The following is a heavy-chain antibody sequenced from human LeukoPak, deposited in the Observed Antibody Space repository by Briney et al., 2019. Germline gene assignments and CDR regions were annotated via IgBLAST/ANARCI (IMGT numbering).Heavy chain of an antibody. D-gene: IGHD3-22*01. CDR1: GCTFTSND. CDR3: ARSYYDSSGYMVHFDY. J-gene: IGHJ4*02. V-gene: IGHV1-8*01. Sequence: ASVKVSCKASGCTFTSNDINWVRQATGQGLEWVGWMNPNSGNTGYAQKFQGRVTMTRNTSISTAYMELSSLRSEDTAVYYCARSYYDSSGYMVHFDYWGQGTLVTVSS. CDR2: MNPNSGNT.